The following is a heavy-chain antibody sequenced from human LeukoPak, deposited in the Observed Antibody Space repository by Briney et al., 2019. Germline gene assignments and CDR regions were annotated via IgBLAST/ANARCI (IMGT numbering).Heavy chain of an antibody. Sequence: ASVKVSCKASGYTFTGYYMQWVRQAPGPGLEGMGWINPNSGCTNYAQKFQGRVTMTRDTSISTAYMELSRLRSDDTAVYYCTRDRRAMDPFDYWGQGTLVTVSS. V-gene: IGHV1-2*02. CDR3: TRDRRAMDPFDY. CDR2: INPNSGCT. CDR1: GYTFTGYY. D-gene: IGHD5-18*01. J-gene: IGHJ4*02.